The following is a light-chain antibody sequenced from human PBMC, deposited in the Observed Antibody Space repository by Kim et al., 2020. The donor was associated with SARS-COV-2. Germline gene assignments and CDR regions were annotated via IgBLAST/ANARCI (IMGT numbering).Light chain of an antibody. Sequence: LAQTSRCTCQGSSLRSYYASWYQQKPGQAPLVVIYGKNNRPSGIPDRFSGSSSGNTASLTITGAQAEDEADYYCNSRDSSGNHLVFGGGTQLTVL. CDR2: GKN. CDR1: SLRSYY. CDR3: NSRDSSGNHLV. J-gene: IGLJ3*02. V-gene: IGLV3-19*01.